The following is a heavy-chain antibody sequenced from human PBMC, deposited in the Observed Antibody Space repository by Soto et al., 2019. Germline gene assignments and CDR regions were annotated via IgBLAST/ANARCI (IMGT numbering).Heavy chain of an antibody. D-gene: IGHD3-22*01. CDR1: GDSVSSNSAA. Sequence: SQTLSLTCAISGDSVSSNSAAWNWIRQSPSRGLEWLGRTYYRSKWYNDYAVSVKSRITINPDTSKNQFSLQLNSVTPEDTAVYSCARDHTLYADSGGSPTWFVPWGQGTLVTV. V-gene: IGHV6-1*01. J-gene: IGHJ5*02. CDR3: ARDHTLYADSGGSPTWFVP. CDR2: TYYRSKWYN.